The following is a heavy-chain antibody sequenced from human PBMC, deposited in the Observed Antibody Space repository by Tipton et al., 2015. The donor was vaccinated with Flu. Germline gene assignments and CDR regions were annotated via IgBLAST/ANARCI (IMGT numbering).Heavy chain of an antibody. J-gene: IGHJ3*02. CDR1: ALSFDESGFTLDDFA. CDR3: AKSDNWEDDAFDI. CDR2: ISWNGARI. V-gene: IGHV3-9*01. Sequence: SLRLSCEASALSFDESGFTLDDFAMHWVRLAPGKGLEWVSGISWNGARIDYAESVKGRSTISRDNAKKSLFLEMNSLRTEDTAFYYCAKSDNWEDDAFDIWGQGTSVTVSS. D-gene: IGHD1-20*01.